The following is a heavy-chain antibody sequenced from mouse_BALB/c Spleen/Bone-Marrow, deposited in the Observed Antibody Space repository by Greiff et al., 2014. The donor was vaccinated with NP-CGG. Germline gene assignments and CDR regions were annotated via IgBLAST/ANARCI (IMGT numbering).Heavy chain of an antibody. D-gene: IGHD2-1*01. CDR3: ARQYGNLGVMDY. CDR2: ISSGGSYT. Sequence: DVKLVESGGDLVKPGGSLKLSCAASGFTFSSYGMSWVRQTPGKRLEWVATISSGGSYTYYPDSVKGRFTISRDNAKNTLYLQMSSLKSEDTAMYYCARQYGNLGVMDYWGQGTSVTVSS. J-gene: IGHJ4*01. V-gene: IGHV5-6*02. CDR1: GFTFSSYG.